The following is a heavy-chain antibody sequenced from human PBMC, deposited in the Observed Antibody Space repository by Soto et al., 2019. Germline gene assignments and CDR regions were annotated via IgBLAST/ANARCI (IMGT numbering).Heavy chain of an antibody. J-gene: IGHJ6*02. CDR2: ILYDGSKK. D-gene: IGHD6-19*01. V-gene: IGHV3-30*18. CDR1: GFTFSNYA. CDR3: VKDGSSGWPYFDDMDV. Sequence: QVQLVESGGGVVQPGRSLRLSCAASGFTFSNYAMHWVRQAPGKGLEWVAVILYDGSKKYYADSVKGRFTISRDNSKNTLYLQMSSLRAEYTALYFCVKDGSSGWPYFDDMDVWGQGTTVTVSS.